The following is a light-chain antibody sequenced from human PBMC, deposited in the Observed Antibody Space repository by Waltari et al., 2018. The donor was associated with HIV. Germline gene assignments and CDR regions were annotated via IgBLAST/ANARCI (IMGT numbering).Light chain of an antibody. J-gene: IGKJ2*01. V-gene: IGKV1-39*01. CDR1: QTISSY. Sequence: DIQMTQSPSSLSASVGDRVTITCRASQTISSYLNWYQQKPGKAPELLIYAASNLQSGVPSRFRGSGSGTDFTLTISSLHPEDFATYYCQQSYSTPYTFGQGTKLEIK. CDR2: AAS. CDR3: QQSYSTPYT.